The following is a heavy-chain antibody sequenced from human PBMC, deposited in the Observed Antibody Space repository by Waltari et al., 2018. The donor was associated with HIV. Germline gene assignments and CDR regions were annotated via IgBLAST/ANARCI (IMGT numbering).Heavy chain of an antibody. CDR1: GYTLTELS. V-gene: IGHV1-24*01. CDR3: ATGGGTTSIQLYDLDV. D-gene: IGHD1-26*01. Sequence: QVQLIQSGAEVKKPGASVKVSCKVFGYTLTELSMHWVRQAPGKGLEWMGGFDPEDDETIYAQKFQGRVTMTEYTSTDSAYMELSSLTSEDTAVYYCATGGGTTSIQLYDLDVWGQGTTVTVSS. J-gene: IGHJ6*02. CDR2: FDPEDDET.